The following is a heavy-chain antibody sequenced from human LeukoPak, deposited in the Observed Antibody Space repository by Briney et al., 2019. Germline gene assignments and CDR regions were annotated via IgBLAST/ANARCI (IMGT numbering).Heavy chain of an antibody. CDR1: GGSFSGYY. J-gene: IGHJ5*01. D-gene: IGHD6-13*01. CDR3: PRIGLAYSSSWYQAPHDS. Sequence: SETLSLTCAVYGGSFSGYYWSWIRQPPGKGLEWIGEINHSGSTNYNPSLKSRVAISVDTSKNQFSLKLSSVTAADAAVYYCPRIGLAYSSSWYQAPHDSWGQGTLVTVSS. CDR2: INHSGST. V-gene: IGHV4-34*01.